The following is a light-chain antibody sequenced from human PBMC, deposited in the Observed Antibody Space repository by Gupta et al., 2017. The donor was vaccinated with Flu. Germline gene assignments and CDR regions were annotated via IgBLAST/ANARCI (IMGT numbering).Light chain of an antibody. Sequence: QSALTQPASVSGSPGQSIAISCTGTSSDVGHYNYVSWYQQHPGKAPKLMIYEVRNRPSGVSNRFSASKSGNTASLSISGLQAEDDAYYYCSSYTTSNTWVFGGGTKVTVL. CDR2: EVR. J-gene: IGLJ3*02. V-gene: IGLV2-14*01. CDR1: SSDVGHYNY. CDR3: SSYTTSNTWV.